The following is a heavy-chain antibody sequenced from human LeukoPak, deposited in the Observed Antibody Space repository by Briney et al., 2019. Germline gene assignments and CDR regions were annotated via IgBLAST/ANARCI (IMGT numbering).Heavy chain of an antibody. CDR1: GGSISSGRYY. D-gene: IGHD6-19*01. CDR2: IDYSGST. Sequence: PSETLSLTCSVSGGSISSGRYYWVWIRQPPGKGLEWFGSIDYSGSTYYNPSLKSRVTISVDTSKNQFSLKLSSVTAADTALYYCARQHTRIAVPALLDLWGHGTLVTVSS. J-gene: IGHJ5*02. CDR3: ARQHTRIAVPALLDL. V-gene: IGHV4-39*01.